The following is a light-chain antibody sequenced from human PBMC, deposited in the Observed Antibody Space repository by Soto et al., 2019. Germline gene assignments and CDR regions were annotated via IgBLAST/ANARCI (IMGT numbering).Light chain of an antibody. V-gene: IGKV1-9*01. CDR1: QGISSY. J-gene: IGKJ3*01. CDR2: AAS. Sequence: DIQLTQSPSFLSASVGDRVTITCRASQGISSYLAWYQQKPGKAPKLLIYAASTLQSGVPSRFSSSGSGTEFTLTISSLQPEDFATYYCQQLNSYLPFTFGPGTKVDIK. CDR3: QQLNSYLPFT.